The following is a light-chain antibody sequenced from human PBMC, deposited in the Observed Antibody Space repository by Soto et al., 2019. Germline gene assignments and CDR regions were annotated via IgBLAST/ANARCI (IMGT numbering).Light chain of an antibody. Sequence: DIQMTQSPSTLSAAVGDRVTITCRASQSISTWLAWYQQKPGKAPELLIYDVSSLKSGVPSRFSGSGSGTEFILTISSLQPEDFATYYCQQYNTYLAFGRGTKVEI. J-gene: IGKJ1*01. CDR2: DVS. V-gene: IGKV1-5*01. CDR3: QQYNTYLA. CDR1: QSISTW.